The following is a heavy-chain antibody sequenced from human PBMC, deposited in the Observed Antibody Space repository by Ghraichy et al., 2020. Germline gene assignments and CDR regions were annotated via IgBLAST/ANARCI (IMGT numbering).Heavy chain of an antibody. D-gene: IGHD3-3*01. V-gene: IGHV3-23*01. CDR3: AKSGITIFGVVIHDAFDI. CDR2: ISGSGGST. Sequence: GGSLRLSCAASGFTFSSYAMSWVRQAPGKGLEWVSAISGSGGSTYYADSVKGRFTISRDNSKNTLYLQMNSLRAEDTAVYYCAKSGITIFGVVIHDAFDIWGQGTMVTVSS. CDR1: GFTFSSYA. J-gene: IGHJ3*02.